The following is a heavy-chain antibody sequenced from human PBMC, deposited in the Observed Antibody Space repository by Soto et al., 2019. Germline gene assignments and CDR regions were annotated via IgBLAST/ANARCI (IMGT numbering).Heavy chain of an antibody. CDR1: GFTFSSYA. CDR3: AKLSRYCISTSCYRVPPDY. J-gene: IGHJ4*02. D-gene: IGHD2-2*01. CDR2: ISGSGGST. Sequence: GGSLRLSCAASGFTFSSYAMSWVRQAPGKGLEWVSAISGSGGSTYYADSVKGRFTISRDNSKNTLYLQMNSLRAEDTAVYYCAKLSRYCISTSCYRVPPDYWGQGTLVTVSS. V-gene: IGHV3-23*01.